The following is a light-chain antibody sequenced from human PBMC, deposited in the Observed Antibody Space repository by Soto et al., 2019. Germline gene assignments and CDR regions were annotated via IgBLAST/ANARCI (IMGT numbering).Light chain of an antibody. CDR3: SSYTSTATGV. J-gene: IGLJ1*01. V-gene: IGLV2-14*01. CDR2: GVN. Sequence: QSVLTQPASVSGSPGQSITISCTGTSSDVGGYNYVSWYQHHPGKAPKLMIYGVNNRPSGVSNRFSGSKSGNTASLTISGLQAEDEADYYCSSYTSTATGVFGTGTKVTVL. CDR1: SSDVGGYNY.